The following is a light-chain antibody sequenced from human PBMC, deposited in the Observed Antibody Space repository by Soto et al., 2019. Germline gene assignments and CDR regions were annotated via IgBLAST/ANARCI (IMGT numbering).Light chain of an antibody. CDR2: AAS. CDR1: QSISSY. CDR3: QQYSSLWT. Sequence: DIQMTQSPSSLSASVGDRVTITCRASQSISSYLNWYQHKPGKAPKLLIYAASSLQTGVPSRFSGSGSGTEFTLTISSLQPDDVATYYCQQYSSLWTFGQGTKVDMK. V-gene: IGKV1-5*01. J-gene: IGKJ1*01.